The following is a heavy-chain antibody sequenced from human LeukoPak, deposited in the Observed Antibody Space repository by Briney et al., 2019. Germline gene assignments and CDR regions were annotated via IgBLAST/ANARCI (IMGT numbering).Heavy chain of an antibody. Sequence: GGSLRLSCAASGFTISSYSMNWVRQAPGKGLEWVSYISSSGNTIDYADSVKGRFTISRDNAKNSLYLQMNSLRAEDTAVYYCAREKYYDILTGYSTLFDYWGQGTLVTVSS. J-gene: IGHJ4*02. CDR2: ISSSGNTI. D-gene: IGHD3-9*01. CDR3: AREKYYDILTGYSTLFDY. V-gene: IGHV3-48*04. CDR1: GFTISSYS.